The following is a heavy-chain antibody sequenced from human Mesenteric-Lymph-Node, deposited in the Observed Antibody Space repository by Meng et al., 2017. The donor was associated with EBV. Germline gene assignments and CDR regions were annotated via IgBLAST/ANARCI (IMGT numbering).Heavy chain of an antibody. CDR1: GGSISTYY. CDR3: ARGLLWGGYLDL. CDR2: IYSTGNT. J-gene: IGHJ2*01. D-gene: IGHD2-21*02. V-gene: IGHV4-59*01. Sequence: QVQLQESGPGLVKPSETLSLTCTVSGGSISTYYWSWIRQPPGKGLEWIGFIYSTGNTNYNPSLRSRVTISEDTSKSQFSLRLTSVTAADTAVYYCARGLLWGGYLDLWGRGTLVTVSS.